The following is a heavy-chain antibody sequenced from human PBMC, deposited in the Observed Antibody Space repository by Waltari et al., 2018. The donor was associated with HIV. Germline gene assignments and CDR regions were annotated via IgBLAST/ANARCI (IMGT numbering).Heavy chain of an antibody. CDR3: ARGRFEGYILYYYYGMDV. V-gene: IGHV4-61*02. J-gene: IGHJ6*02. CDR1: GGSIRNGSDY. D-gene: IGHD5-12*01. Sequence: QVQLQESGPGLVKPSQARSLTCTVSGGSIRNGSDYWTWIRQPAGKGLEWIGRIYSSGNTNYNPSLKIRVTISVDTSKNQFSLKLSSVTAADTAVYYCARGRFEGYILYYYYGMDVWGQGTTVSVSS. CDR2: IYSSGNT.